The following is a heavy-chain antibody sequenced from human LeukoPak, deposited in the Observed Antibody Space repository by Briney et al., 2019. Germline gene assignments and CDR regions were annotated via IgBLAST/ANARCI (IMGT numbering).Heavy chain of an antibody. CDR2: IYHSGST. Sequence: PSETLSLTCAFSVGSISLSNWGGWVRQPPGKGLDSIGEIYHSGSTNYNPSLKSRVTISVDKSKNQFSLKLSSVTAADTAVYYCARGMGQWPYPEYFQHWGQGTLVTVSS. V-gene: IGHV4-4*02. D-gene: IGHD6-19*01. J-gene: IGHJ1*01. CDR1: VGSISLSNW. CDR3: ARGMGQWPYPEYFQH.